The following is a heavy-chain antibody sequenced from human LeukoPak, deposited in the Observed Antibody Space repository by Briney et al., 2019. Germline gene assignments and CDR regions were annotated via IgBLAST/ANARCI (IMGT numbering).Heavy chain of an antibody. Sequence: SDTLSLTCTVSGGSIRSGSYYWSWLRQPAGKGLECIGHIYTRVNTNYNPSVKSRVTVSLDTSKNQISLKLSSVTAADTAIYYCARVYTVMGATTVDHYHYYMDVWGKGTTVTVSS. D-gene: IGHD5-18*01. CDR3: ARVYTVMGATTVDHYHYYMDV. V-gene: IGHV4-61*09. CDR1: GGSIRSGSYY. CDR2: IYTRVNT. J-gene: IGHJ6*03.